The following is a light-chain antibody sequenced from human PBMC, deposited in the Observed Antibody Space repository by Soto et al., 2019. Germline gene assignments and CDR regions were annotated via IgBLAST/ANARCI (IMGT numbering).Light chain of an antibody. J-gene: IGKJ1*01. CDR2: GAS. CDR1: QSLLQTNGKTY. Sequence: DIVMTQTPLSLSVTPGQPASISCKSSQSLLQTNGKTYLYWYLQKPGQPPQLLIYGASNRFSGVLHTVSASGSSTDFTLEIGRVEAGDVGVYYCRQCLHFPRTCGQGTKV. CDR3: RQCLHFPRT. V-gene: IGKV2D-29*01.